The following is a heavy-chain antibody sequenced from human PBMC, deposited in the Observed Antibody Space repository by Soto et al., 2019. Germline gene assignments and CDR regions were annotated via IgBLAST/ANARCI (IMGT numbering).Heavy chain of an antibody. CDR3: ASVGSDYDNSGYFLP. CDR2: IYRREST. D-gene: IGHD3-22*01. V-gene: IGHV4-4*02. Sequence: SSDTLSPPCSVSGGAVRTSNWCRWARQPPGKGLEWIGKIYRRESTTYNPSLQSQATISVDKSENPVSLRLKSVTAADTAVYYCASVGSDYDNSGYFLPWGPGTLVTVSS. J-gene: IGHJ5*02. CDR1: GGAVRTSNW.